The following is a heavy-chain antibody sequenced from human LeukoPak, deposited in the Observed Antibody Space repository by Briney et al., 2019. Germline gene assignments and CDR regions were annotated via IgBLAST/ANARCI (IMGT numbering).Heavy chain of an antibody. J-gene: IGHJ4*02. Sequence: SVKVSCKASRGTFSSYAISWVRQAPGQGLEWMGRIIPIFGTANYAQKFQGRVTITTDESTSTAYMELSSLRSEDTAVYYCASGVFGGDYFDYWGQGTLVTVSS. CDR1: RGTFSSYA. CDR2: IIPIFGTA. CDR3: ASGVFGGDYFDY. D-gene: IGHD3-3*01. V-gene: IGHV1-69*05.